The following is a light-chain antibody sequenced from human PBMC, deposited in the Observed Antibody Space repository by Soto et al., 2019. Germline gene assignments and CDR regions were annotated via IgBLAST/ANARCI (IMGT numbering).Light chain of an antibody. V-gene: IGKV1-5*03. CDR3: QHYNTYPWT. Sequence: DIQMTQSPSTLSASVRDRVAITCRASQTISSWLAWFQQRPGRAPKFLIYKASSLKNGVPLRFSGSGSGTEFTLTISSLEPEDFATYYCQHYNTYPWTFGQGTKVDIK. CDR1: QTISSW. CDR2: KAS. J-gene: IGKJ1*01.